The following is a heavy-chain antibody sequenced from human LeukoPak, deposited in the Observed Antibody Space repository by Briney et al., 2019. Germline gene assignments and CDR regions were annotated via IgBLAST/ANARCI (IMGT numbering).Heavy chain of an antibody. CDR1: GFTFDDYG. D-gene: IGHD2-15*01. CDR2: INWNGGST. Sequence: PGGSLRLSCAASGFTFDDYGMSWVRQAPGKGLEWVSGINWNGGSTGYADSVKGRFTISRDNAKNSLYLQMNSLRAEDTASYYCARAHSAGYYYYYMDVWGKGTTVTVSS. J-gene: IGHJ6*03. CDR3: ARAHSAGYYYYYMDV. V-gene: IGHV3-20*04.